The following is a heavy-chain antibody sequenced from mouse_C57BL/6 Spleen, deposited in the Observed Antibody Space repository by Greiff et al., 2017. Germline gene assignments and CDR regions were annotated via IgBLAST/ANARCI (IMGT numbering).Heavy chain of an antibody. Sequence: EVQLQQSGPGLVKPSQSLSLTCSVTGYSITSGYYWNWIRQFPGNKLEWMGYISYDGSNNYNPSLKNRISITRDTSKNQFFLKLNSVTTEDTATYYCARVRGLYYGSSYWYFDVWGTGTTVTVSS. J-gene: IGHJ1*03. CDR3: ARVRGLYYGSSYWYFDV. D-gene: IGHD1-1*01. V-gene: IGHV3-6*01. CDR2: ISYDGSN. CDR1: GYSITSGYY.